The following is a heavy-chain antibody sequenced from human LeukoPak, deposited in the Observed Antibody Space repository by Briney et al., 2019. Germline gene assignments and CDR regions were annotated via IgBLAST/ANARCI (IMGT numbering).Heavy chain of an antibody. D-gene: IGHD4/OR15-4a*01. CDR1: GYTFTTYD. CDR2: ISTYSSNT. V-gene: IGHV1-18*01. J-gene: IGHJ4*02. Sequence: GASVKVSCKPSGYTFTTYDINWVRQAPGQGLEWMGRISTYSSNTNYAQKFQGRVTMTTDTSTSTAYMELRSLRSDDTAVYYCARARTNDYGDGFDYWGQGTLVTVSS. CDR3: ARARTNDYGDGFDY.